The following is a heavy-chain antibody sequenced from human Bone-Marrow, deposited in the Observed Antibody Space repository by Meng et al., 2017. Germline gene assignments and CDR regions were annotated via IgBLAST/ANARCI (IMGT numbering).Heavy chain of an antibody. D-gene: IGHD2-2*01. CDR3: TRDGYSDCSRTSCFDY. V-gene: IGHV7-4-1*02. CDR1: GYNFPDYW. J-gene: IGHJ4*02. Sequence: QGELVKSGAEVKKPGASVKVSCKPSGYNFPDYWLHWVRRAPGQGLEWMGWINTKTGNPTYAQGFTGRLVFSLDTSVSTAYLQISGLKADDTAVYYCTRDGYSDCSRTSCFDYWGQGTLVTVSS. CDR2: INTKTGNP.